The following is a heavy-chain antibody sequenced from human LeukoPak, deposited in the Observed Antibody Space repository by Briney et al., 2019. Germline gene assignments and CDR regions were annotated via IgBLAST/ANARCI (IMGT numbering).Heavy chain of an antibody. CDR2: INPNSGGT. V-gene: IGHV1-2*02. J-gene: IGHJ4*02. CDR1: GYTFTGYY. Sequence: ASVKVSCKASGYTFTGYYMHWVRQAPGQGLEWMGWINPNSGGTNCAQKFQGRVTMTRDTSISTAYMELSRLRSDDTAVYYCAREAVTYYYDSSGYLNDWGQGTLVTVSS. CDR3: AREAVTYYYDSSGYLND. D-gene: IGHD3-22*01.